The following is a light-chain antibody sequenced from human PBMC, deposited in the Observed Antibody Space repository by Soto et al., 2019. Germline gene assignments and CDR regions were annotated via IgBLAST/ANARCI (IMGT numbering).Light chain of an antibody. CDR2: AAS. CDR1: QGISSY. V-gene: IGKV1-9*01. Sequence: DIQLTQSPSFLSASVGDRVTITCRASQGISSYLAWYQQKPGKAPKLLIYAASTLQSGVPSTFSGSGSGTEFTLAISSPQPEDFATYYCQQLNSYPLTFGGGTKVEIK. CDR3: QQLNSYPLT. J-gene: IGKJ4*01.